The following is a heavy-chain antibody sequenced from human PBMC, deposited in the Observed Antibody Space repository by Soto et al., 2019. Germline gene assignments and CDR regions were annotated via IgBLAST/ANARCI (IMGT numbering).Heavy chain of an antibody. CDR1: GFTFGTYS. J-gene: IGHJ4*02. D-gene: IGHD3-16*01. CDR2: IGYSASPV. CDR3: ARDWSYVFDY. V-gene: IGHV3-48*01. Sequence: GGSLRLSCAASGFTFGTYSLNWVRQAPGKGLEWISYIGYSASPVSYADSVKGRFTISRDNARNSLYLQMNSLRADDTAVYYCARDWSYVFDYWGQGILVTVSS.